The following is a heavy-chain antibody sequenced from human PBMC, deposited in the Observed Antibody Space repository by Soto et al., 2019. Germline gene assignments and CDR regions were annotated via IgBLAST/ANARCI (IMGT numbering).Heavy chain of an antibody. V-gene: IGHV4-30-4*01. Sequence: QVQLQESGPGLVKPSQTLSLTCTASGGSISNDDDYWSWIRQPPGKGLEWIGYIYYSGTTSYNPPLNSRLSISIDTSKNQFSLKLTSVTAADTAVYYCARSNWERRYFDLWGRGTLVTVSS. D-gene: IGHD1-26*01. CDR3: ARSNWERRYFDL. CDR1: GGSISNDDDY. J-gene: IGHJ2*01. CDR2: IYYSGTT.